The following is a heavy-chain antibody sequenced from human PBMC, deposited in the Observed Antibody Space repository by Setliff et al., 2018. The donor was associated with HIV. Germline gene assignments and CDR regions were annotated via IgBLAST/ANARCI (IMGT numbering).Heavy chain of an antibody. CDR2: FNPFSGGT. CDR1: GYTLTDYY. D-gene: IGHD2-15*01. J-gene: IGHJ4*02. Sequence: GASVKVSCKASGYTLTDYYIHWMRQAPGQGLEWVGWFNPFSGGTNFAQKFQGRVTMTRDTSISTAYMELSSLRSEDTAVYYCARGGLGVVGAIDYWSQGTLVTVSS. V-gene: IGHV1-2*02. CDR3: ARGGLGVVGAIDY.